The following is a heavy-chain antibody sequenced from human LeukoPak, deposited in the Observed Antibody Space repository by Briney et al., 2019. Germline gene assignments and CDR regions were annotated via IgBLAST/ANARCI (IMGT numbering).Heavy chain of an antibody. CDR3: ARGGIAAAGPNNWFDP. Sequence: ASVKVSCKASGYTFTGYYMHWVRQAPGQGVEWMGWINPNSGGTNYAQKFQGRVTMTRDTSISTAYMELSRLRSDDTAVYYCARGGIAAAGPNNWFDPWGQGTLVTVSS. V-gene: IGHV1-2*02. J-gene: IGHJ5*02. CDR1: GYTFTGYY. D-gene: IGHD6-13*01. CDR2: INPNSGGT.